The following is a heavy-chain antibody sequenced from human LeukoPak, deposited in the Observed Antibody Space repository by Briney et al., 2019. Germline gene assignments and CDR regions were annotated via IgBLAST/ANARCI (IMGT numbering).Heavy chain of an antibody. CDR1: GGSISSYY. V-gene: IGHV4-59*01. J-gene: IGHJ5*02. Sequence: SETLSLTCTVSGGSISSYYWSWLRQPPGKGLEWIGYIYYSGSTNYNPSLKSRVTISVDTSKNQFSLKLSSVTAADTAVYYCARVGGDSSDYWGFGPWGQGELVTVSS. D-gene: IGHD3-22*01. CDR2: IYYSGST. CDR3: ARVGGDSSDYWGFGP.